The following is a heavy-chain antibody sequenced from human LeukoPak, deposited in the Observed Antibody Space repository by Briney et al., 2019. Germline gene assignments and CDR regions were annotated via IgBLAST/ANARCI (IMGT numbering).Heavy chain of an antibody. Sequence: ASVKVSCKVSGYTLTELSMHWLRQAPGKGLEWMGGFDPEDGETIYAQKFQGRVTMTEDTSTDTAYMELSSLRSEDTAVYYCATERRFFADYYYYGMDVWGQGTTVTVSS. CDR2: FDPEDGET. V-gene: IGHV1-24*01. D-gene: IGHD3-3*01. J-gene: IGHJ6*02. CDR1: GYTLTELS. CDR3: ATERRFFADYYYYGMDV.